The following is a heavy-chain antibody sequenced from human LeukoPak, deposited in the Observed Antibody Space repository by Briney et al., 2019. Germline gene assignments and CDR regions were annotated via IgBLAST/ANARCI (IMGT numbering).Heavy chain of an antibody. D-gene: IGHD6-6*01. J-gene: IGHJ6*03. CDR1: GFTFSSYW. CDR3: ARGIAAPPAYYYYMDV. CDR2: IKQDGSEK. V-gene: IGHV3-7*04. Sequence: PGGSLRLSCAASGFTFSSYWMSWVRQAPGKGLEWVANIKQDGSEKYYVDSLKGRFTISRDNAKNSLYLQMNSLRAEDTAVYYCARGIAAPPAYYYYMDVWGKGTTVTVSS.